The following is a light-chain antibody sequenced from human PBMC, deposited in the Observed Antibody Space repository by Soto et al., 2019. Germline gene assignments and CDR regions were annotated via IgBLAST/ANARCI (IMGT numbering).Light chain of an antibody. CDR1: SSDVGGYNS. Sequence: QSALTQPASVSGSPGQSITISCTGTSSDVGGYNSVSWYQQHPGKAPKLMIYGVSNRPSGISNRFSGSKSGNTASLTISGLQTEDEADYYCRSFISSTTLALCVFGTGTKHTVL. CDR2: GVS. J-gene: IGLJ1*01. CDR3: RSFISSTTLALCV. V-gene: IGLV2-14*03.